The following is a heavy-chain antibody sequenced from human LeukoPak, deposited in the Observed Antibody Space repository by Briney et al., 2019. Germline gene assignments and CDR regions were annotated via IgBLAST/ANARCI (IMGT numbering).Heavy chain of an antibody. CDR2: ILHSGST. V-gene: IGHV4-38-2*02. J-gene: IGHJ3*02. CDR1: GYSISSGYY. CDR3: ARLYSGSFHAFDI. D-gene: IGHD1-26*01. Sequence: PETLSLTCTVSGYSISSGYYWGWIRQPPGKGLEWIGSILHSGSTYYNPSLKSRVTISADTSKNQFSLKLSSVTAADTAVYYCARLYSGSFHAFDIWGQGTMVTVSS.